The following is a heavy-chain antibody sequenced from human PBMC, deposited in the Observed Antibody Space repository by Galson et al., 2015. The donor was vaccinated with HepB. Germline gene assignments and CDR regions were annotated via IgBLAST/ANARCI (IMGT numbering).Heavy chain of an antibody. V-gene: IGHV3-11*06. J-gene: IGHJ3*02. CDR1: GFTFSDYY. CDR3: ARDWYYYDSSGDRAFDI. Sequence: SLRLSCAASGFTFSDYYMSWIRQAPGKGLEWVSYISSSSSYTNYADSVKGRFTISRDNAKNSLYLQMNSLRAEDTAVYYCARDWYYYDSSGDRAFDIWGQGTMVTVSS. D-gene: IGHD3-22*01. CDR2: ISSSSSYT.